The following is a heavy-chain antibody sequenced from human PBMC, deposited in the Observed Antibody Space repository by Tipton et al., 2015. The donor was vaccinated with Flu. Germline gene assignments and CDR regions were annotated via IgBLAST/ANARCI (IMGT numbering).Heavy chain of an antibody. CDR3: ARPWAITGTTEIDAFDI. J-gene: IGHJ3*02. V-gene: IGHV1-18*01. D-gene: IGHD1-7*01. Sequence: QLVQSGAEVKKPGASVKVSCKASGYTFTSYGISWVRQAPGQGLEWMGWISAYNGNTNYAQKLQGRVTMTTDTSTSTAYMELRSLRSDDTAVYYCARPWAITGTTEIDAFDIWGQGTMVTVSP. CDR2: ISAYNGNT. CDR1: GYTFTSYG.